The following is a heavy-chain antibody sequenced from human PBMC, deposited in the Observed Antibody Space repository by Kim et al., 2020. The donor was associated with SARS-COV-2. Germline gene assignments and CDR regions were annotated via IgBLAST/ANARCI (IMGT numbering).Heavy chain of an antibody. J-gene: IGHJ6*02. CDR1: GFTFSGYA. Sequence: GGSLRLSCAASGFTFSGYAMNWARQGPGTGLEWVSGIYIGGDIYYADSVRGRFTISRDNAKNSLYLQMSSLKTEDTAIYYCARGLMQYRYGRVKHYGMDVWGPGTTVSVSS. CDR3: ARGLMQYRYGRVKHYGMDV. V-gene: IGHV3-21*01. D-gene: IGHD2-8*01. CDR2: IYIGGDI.